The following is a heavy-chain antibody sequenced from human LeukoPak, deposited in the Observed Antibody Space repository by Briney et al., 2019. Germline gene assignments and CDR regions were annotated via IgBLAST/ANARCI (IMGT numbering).Heavy chain of an antibody. J-gene: IGHJ5*02. Sequence: PSETLSLTCTVSGGSISSSSYYWGWIRQPPGKGLEWIGSIYYSGSTYYNPSLKSRVTISVDTSKNQFSLKLSSVTAADTAVYYCARGAPDIVVVPAAMWFDPWGQGTLVTVSS. CDR1: GGSISSSSYY. V-gene: IGHV4-39*07. D-gene: IGHD2-2*01. CDR2: IYYSGST. CDR3: ARGAPDIVVVPAAMWFDP.